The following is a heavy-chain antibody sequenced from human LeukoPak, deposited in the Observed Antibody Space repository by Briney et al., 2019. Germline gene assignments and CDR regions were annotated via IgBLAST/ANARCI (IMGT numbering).Heavy chain of an antibody. V-gene: IGHV1-46*01. J-gene: IGHJ4*02. CDR3: ARDFGRVAAGRAYYFDY. CDR1: GYIFTSYY. CDR2: INPSGGST. Sequence: ASVNVSCKASGYIFTSYYMHWVRQASGQGLEGMGIINPSGGSTSYAQKFQGRVTMTRDTSTSTVYMELSSLRSEDTAVYYCARDFGRVAAGRAYYFDYWGQGTLVTVST. D-gene: IGHD6-13*01.